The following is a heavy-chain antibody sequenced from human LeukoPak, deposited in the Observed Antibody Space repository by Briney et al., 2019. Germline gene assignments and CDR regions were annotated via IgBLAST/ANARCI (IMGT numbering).Heavy chain of an antibody. Sequence: GGSLRLSCAASGFSLSSNYMSWVRQAPGKGLEGVSVMYSGGSTHYADSVKGRFTISRDNSKNSLYLQMNTLRAEDTAVYYCAREAENYGLICDIWGHGTMVTVSS. J-gene: IGHJ3*02. CDR2: MYSGGST. D-gene: IGHD3/OR15-3a*01. V-gene: IGHV3-66*01. CDR1: GFSLSSNY. CDR3: AREAENYGLICDI.